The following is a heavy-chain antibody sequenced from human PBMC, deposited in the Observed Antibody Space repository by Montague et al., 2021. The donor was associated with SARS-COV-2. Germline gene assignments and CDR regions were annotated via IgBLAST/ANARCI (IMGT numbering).Heavy chain of an antibody. CDR3: AREYRIELWQTNWYFGL. J-gene: IGHJ2*01. CDR2: IYHSGNT. Sequence: SETLSLTCSVSGGSISGYYWSWIRQPPGKGLEWIGYIYHSGNTKYNPSLKSRVSISVDTPKNQFSLRLSSVTAADTAVYYCAREYRIELWQTNWYFGLWGRGTLVTVSS. V-gene: IGHV4-59*01. D-gene: IGHD3-16*01. CDR1: GGSISGYY.